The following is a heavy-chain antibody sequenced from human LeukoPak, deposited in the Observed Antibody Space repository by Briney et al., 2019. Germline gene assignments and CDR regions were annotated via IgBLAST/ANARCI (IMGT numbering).Heavy chain of an antibody. CDR3: ATRSPSDY. Sequence: SVKVSCKASGGTFSSYTISWVRQAPGQGLEWMGRIIPILGIANYAQKFQGRVTITPDKSTSTACMERSILRSEDTAVYYCATRSPSDYWGQGTLVTVSS. D-gene: IGHD1-26*01. J-gene: IGHJ4*02. CDR1: GGTFSSYT. CDR2: IIPILGIA. V-gene: IGHV1-69*02.